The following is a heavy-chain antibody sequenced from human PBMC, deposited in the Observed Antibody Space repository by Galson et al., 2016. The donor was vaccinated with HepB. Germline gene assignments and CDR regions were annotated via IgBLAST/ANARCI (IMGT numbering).Heavy chain of an antibody. CDR1: GYTFTRYY. CDR3: ARSYYMSTEGYRPFDS. Sequence: SVKVSCKASGYTFTRYYIHWVRQAPGQGLEWMGVINPSGGSTKDAQNFQGRVTITADESTNTASMELISLRSEDTAVYFCARSYYMSTEGYRPFDSWSQGTLVTVSS. V-gene: IGHV1-46*01. D-gene: IGHD5-18*01. CDR2: INPSGGST. J-gene: IGHJ4*02.